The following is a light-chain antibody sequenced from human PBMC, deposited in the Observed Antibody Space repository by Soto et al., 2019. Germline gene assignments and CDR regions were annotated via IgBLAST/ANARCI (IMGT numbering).Light chain of an antibody. Sequence: EIVLTQSPGTLSLSPGEGATLSCRASQSVSSSYLAWYQQKPGQAPRLLIYGASSRATGIPDRFSGSGSGTDFTLTISRLEPDDCAVYYCQQYDSSPRTFGQGTKVEIK. CDR2: GAS. CDR3: QQYDSSPRT. J-gene: IGKJ1*01. CDR1: QSVSSSY. V-gene: IGKV3-20*01.